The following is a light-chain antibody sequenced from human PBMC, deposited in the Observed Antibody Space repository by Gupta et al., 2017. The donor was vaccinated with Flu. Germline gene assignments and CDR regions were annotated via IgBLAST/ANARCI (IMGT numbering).Light chain of an antibody. V-gene: IGLV2-14*01. Sequence: QSALTQPASVSGSPGQSIAISCTGPTSDIGAYNYVSWYHQHPGKAPKLMIDEGSNGPSGVSTAFSGATSGNTASLTISGRQADDEDDYYCGSYGAVGVFGGGTKVTGL. J-gene: IGLJ2*01. CDR2: EGS. CDR3: GSYGAVGV. CDR1: TSDIGAYNY.